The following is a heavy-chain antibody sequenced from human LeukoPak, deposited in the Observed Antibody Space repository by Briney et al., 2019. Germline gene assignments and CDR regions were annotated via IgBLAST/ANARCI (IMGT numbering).Heavy chain of an antibody. J-gene: IGHJ5*02. Sequence: AETLSLTCAVYGGSFSGYYWSWFRQPPGKGLEWIGEINHSGSTNYNPSLKRRVTISADTSKNQFSLKLSSVAAADTAVYDCARKGGRKFRAIAVASNWFDPWGQGTVVSVSS. CDR3: ARKGGRKFRAIAVASNWFDP. V-gene: IGHV4-34*01. CDR2: INHSGST. CDR1: GGSFSGYY. D-gene: IGHD6-19*01.